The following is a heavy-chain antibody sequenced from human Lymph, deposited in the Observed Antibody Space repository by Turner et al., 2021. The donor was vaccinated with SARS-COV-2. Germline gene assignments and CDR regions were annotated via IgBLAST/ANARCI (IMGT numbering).Heavy chain of an antibody. J-gene: IGHJ4*02. D-gene: IGHD4-17*01. CDR2: IYSGGST. Sequence: EVQLVESGGGLSQPGGSLRRSCAASEFTVSSNYMSWVRQAPGKVLEWVSIIYSGGSTFYADSVKGRFTISRDNSKNTLYLQMNSLRAEDTAVYYCARLLPYGDYFDYWGQGTLVTVSS. CDR1: EFTVSSNY. V-gene: IGHV3-53*01. CDR3: ARLLPYGDYFDY.